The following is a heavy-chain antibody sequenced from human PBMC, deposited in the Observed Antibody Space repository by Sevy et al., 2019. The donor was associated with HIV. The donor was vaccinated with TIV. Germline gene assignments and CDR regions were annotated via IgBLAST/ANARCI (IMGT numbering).Heavy chain of an antibody. J-gene: IGHJ3*02. CDR1: GFTFNSYW. V-gene: IGHV3-7*01. CDR2: TKYDGSDK. Sequence: GGSLRLSCAASGFTFNSYWMSWVRQAPGKGLEWVANTKYDGSDKYYVGSVRGRFTISRDNDKKSLYLQMNSLRAEDTAVYYCAREGYGFDIWGQGTTVTVSS. CDR3: AREGYGFDI. D-gene: IGHD2-15*01.